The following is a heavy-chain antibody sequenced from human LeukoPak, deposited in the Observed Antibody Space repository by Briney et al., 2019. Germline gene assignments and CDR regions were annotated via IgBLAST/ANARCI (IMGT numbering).Heavy chain of an antibody. J-gene: IGHJ4*02. V-gene: IGHV3-30*04. Sequence: PGGSLRLSCAASGFTFSSYAMHWVRQAPGKGLEWVAVISYDGSNKYYADSVKGRFTISRDNSKNTLYLQMNSLRAEDTAVYYCARDLEGYYYDSSGYYRGLDYWGQGTLVTVSS. CDR3: ARDLEGYYYDSSGYYRGLDY. CDR1: GFTFSSYA. D-gene: IGHD3-22*01. CDR2: ISYDGSNK.